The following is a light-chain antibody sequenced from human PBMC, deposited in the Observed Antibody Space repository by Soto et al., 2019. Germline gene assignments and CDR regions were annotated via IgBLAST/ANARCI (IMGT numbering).Light chain of an antibody. CDR1: RSDVGGYNY. V-gene: IGLV2-8*01. Sequence: QSALTQPPSASGSPGQSVTISCTGNRSDVGGYNYVSWYQQHPGKGPKLMIYEVSKRPSGVPDRFSGSKSGNTASLTVSGLQAEDEADYYCSSYTGSIYVVFGGGTKLTVL. J-gene: IGLJ2*01. CDR2: EVS. CDR3: SSYTGSIYVV.